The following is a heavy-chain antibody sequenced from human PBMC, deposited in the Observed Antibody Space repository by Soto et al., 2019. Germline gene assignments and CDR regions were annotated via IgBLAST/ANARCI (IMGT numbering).Heavy chain of an antibody. CDR3: ARECGGRSGYDY. V-gene: IGHV1-18*01. CDR1: GYTFTTYG. D-gene: IGHD2-15*01. CDR2: ISTDNDNT. J-gene: IGHJ4*02. Sequence: QVQLVQSGPEVRKPGASVKVSCKASGYTFTTYGISWVRQAPGQGLEWVGWISTDNDNTNYARKLQGRVTMTTDTSMSSVYMELRSLTSDDTAVYYCARECGGRSGYDYWGQGTLVTVSS.